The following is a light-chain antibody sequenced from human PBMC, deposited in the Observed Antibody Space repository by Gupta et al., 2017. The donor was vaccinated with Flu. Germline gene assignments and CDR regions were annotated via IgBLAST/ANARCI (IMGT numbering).Light chain of an antibody. CDR2: VVT. CDR1: SCDFGCDNY. J-gene: IGLJ2*01. V-gene: IGLV2-14*01. Sequence: SITITTTGTSCDFGCDNYVSSSPTHSGQPNNLLVYVVTSRAAVVSNRFSASKAGDTASLTISALEAEDEADYYCSSCVSSSTVVFGGGTKLTVL. CDR3: SSCVSSSTVV.